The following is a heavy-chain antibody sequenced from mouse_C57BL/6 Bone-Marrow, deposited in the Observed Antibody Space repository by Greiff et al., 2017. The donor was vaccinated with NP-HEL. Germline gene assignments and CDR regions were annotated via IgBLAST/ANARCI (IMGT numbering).Heavy chain of an antibody. CDR1: GYAFTNYL. CDR3: AKLGRLAY. CDR2: INPGSGGT. V-gene: IGHV1-54*01. D-gene: IGHD4-1*01. J-gene: IGHJ3*01. Sequence: QVQLQQSGAELVRPGTSVKVSCKASGYAFTNYLIEWVKQRPGQGLEWIGVINPGSGGTNYNEKFKGKATLTADKSSSTAYMQLSSLTSEDSTVYFCAKLGRLAYWGQGTLVTVSA.